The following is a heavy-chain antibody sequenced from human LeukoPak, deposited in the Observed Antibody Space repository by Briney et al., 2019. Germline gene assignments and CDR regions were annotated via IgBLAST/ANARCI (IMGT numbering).Heavy chain of an antibody. D-gene: IGHD3-22*01. V-gene: IGHV3-30*12. Sequence: GGSLRLSCAASGFTFSSYGMHWVRQAPGKGLEWVAVISYDGSNKYYADSVKGRFTISRDNSKNTLYLQMNSLRAEDTAVYYCARVGGYPENWFDPWGQGTLVTVSS. CDR2: ISYDGSNK. CDR3: ARVGGYPENWFDP. CDR1: GFTFSSYG. J-gene: IGHJ5*02.